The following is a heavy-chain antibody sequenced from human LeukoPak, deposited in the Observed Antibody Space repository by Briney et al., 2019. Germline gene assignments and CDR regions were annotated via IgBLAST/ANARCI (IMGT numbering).Heavy chain of an antibody. CDR1: GFTFSSYS. J-gene: IGHJ6*04. V-gene: IGHV3-21*01. CDR2: ISSGSSHI. D-gene: IGHD3-10*02. CDR3: AELGITMIGGV. Sequence: GGSLRLSCAASGFTFSSYSMNWVRQAPGKGLEWVSSISSGSSHIYYADSVKGRFTISRDNAKNSLYLQMNSLRAEDTAVYYCAELGITMIGGVWGKGTTVTISS.